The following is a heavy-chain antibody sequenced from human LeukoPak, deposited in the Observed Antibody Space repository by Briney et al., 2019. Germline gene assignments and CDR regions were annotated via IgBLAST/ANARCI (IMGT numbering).Heavy chain of an antibody. D-gene: IGHD2-2*01. CDR1: GYTFTNYD. Sequence: GASAKVSCKASGYTFTNYDINWVRQATGQGLEWMGWMNPNSGNTGYAQKFQGRVTMTRNTSISTAYMELSSLRSEDTAMYYCARGPGCTSNSCPYYFDYWGQGTLVTVSS. CDR2: MNPNSGNT. J-gene: IGHJ4*02. V-gene: IGHV1-8*01. CDR3: ARGPGCTSNSCPYYFDY.